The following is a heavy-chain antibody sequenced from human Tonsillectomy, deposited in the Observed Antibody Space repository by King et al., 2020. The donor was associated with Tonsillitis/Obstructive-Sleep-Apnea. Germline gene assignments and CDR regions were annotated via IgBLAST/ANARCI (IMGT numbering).Heavy chain of an antibody. D-gene: IGHD6-25*01. Sequence: VQLVESGGGVVQPGRSLRLSCAASGFTFSSYAMHWVRQAPGKGLEWVAVISYDGGNKYYADSVKGRFTISRDNSKNTLYLQMNSLRAEDTAVYYCARDGNPYGAASYYFDYWGQGTLVTVSS. J-gene: IGHJ4*02. V-gene: IGHV3-30*01. CDR2: ISYDGGNK. CDR3: ARDGNPYGAASYYFDY. CDR1: GFTFSSYA.